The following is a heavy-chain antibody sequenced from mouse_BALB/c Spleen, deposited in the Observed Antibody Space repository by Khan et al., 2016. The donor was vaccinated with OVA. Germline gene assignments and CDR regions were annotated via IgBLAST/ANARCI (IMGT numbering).Heavy chain of an antibody. V-gene: IGHV3-2*02. CDR2: ISYSGNT. D-gene: IGHD1-1*01. J-gene: IGHJ2*01. CDR1: GYSITSDYA. Sequence: SGPGLVKPSQSLSLTCTVTGYSITSDYAWNWIRQFPGNKLEWMGFISYSGNTNYNPSLKSRIPITRDTSKNRFFLQLNSVTTEDTATYYCARVYGGDFDYWGQGTTLTVSS. CDR3: ARVYGGDFDY.